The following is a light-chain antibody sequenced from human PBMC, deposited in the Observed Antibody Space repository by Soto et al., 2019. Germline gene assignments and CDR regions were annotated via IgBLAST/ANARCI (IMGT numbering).Light chain of an antibody. CDR1: QGISND. CDR3: QQFHAYPRT. J-gene: IGKJ1*01. CDR2: AAS. Sequence: DIPLTQSPSFLSASVGDRVTITCRASQGISNDLAWYQQKPGKAPELLIFAASRLQPGVPLRFSGSGSGTEFTLTISSLQPEDFASYCCQQFHAYPRTFGQGTKVEVK. V-gene: IGKV1-9*01.